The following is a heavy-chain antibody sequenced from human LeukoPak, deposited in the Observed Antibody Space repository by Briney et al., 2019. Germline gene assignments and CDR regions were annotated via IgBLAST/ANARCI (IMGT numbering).Heavy chain of an antibody. Sequence: ASVKVSCKASGYTFTGYYMHWVRQAPGQGLEWMGRINPNSGGTNYAQKFQGRVTMTRDTSISTAYMELSRLRSDDTAVYYCASYSEFVPGASVYFDYWGQGTLVTVSS. D-gene: IGHD2-21*01. CDR1: GYTFTGYY. CDR3: ASYSEFVPGASVYFDY. J-gene: IGHJ4*02. V-gene: IGHV1-2*06. CDR2: INPNSGGT.